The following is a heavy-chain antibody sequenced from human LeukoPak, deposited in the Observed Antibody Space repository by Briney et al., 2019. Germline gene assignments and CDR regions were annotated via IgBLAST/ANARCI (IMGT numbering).Heavy chain of an antibody. V-gene: IGHV1-46*03. D-gene: IGHD3-22*01. CDR2: INPSGGST. Sequence: ASVKVSCKASGYTFTSYYMHWVRQAPGQGLEWMGIINPSGGSTSYAQKFQGRVTMTRDTSTSTVYMELSSLRSEDTAVYYCARVYYDSSGYYPKRAFDIWGQGTMVTVSS. J-gene: IGHJ3*02. CDR1: GYTFTSYY. CDR3: ARVYYDSSGYYPKRAFDI.